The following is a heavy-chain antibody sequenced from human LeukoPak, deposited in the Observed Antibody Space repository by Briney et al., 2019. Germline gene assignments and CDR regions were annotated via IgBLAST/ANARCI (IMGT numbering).Heavy chain of an antibody. Sequence: GGSLELSCEAPGFTFSSYEINLVRQAPGEGLEWDSYISSSGSTIYYADSVKGLFTISRDNAKNSLYLQMNSLRAEDTAVYYCARAPYYYDSSGSIDYWGQGTLVTVSS. J-gene: IGHJ4*02. D-gene: IGHD3-22*01. CDR3: ARAPYYYDSSGSIDY. CDR1: GFTFSSYE. V-gene: IGHV3-48*03. CDR2: ISSSGSTI.